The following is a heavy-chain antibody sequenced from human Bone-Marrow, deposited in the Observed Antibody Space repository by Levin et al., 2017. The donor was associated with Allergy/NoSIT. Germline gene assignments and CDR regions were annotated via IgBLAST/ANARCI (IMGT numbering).Heavy chain of an antibody. D-gene: IGHD3-10*01. Sequence: SGESLKISCAVSGFTVSNNFMNWVRQAPGKGLEWVSLIYSGGGTYYADSVKGRFTISRDSSSNTLYLQMNSLRAEDTAIYYCARGWYGSGAYWGQGTMVTVSS. J-gene: IGHJ4*02. V-gene: IGHV3-53*01. CDR2: IYSGGGT. CDR3: ARGWYGSGAY. CDR1: GFTVSNNF.